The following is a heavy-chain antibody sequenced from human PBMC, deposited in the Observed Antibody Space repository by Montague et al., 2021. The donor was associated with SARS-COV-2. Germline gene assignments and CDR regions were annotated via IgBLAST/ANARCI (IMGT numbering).Heavy chain of an antibody. J-gene: IGHJ4*02. V-gene: IGHV4-34*01. D-gene: IGHD3-22*01. CDR3: ARGHLSVSMIVVVFTSASYYFGY. Sequence: SETLSLTCAVYGGSFGDDHWSWIRQPPGKGLEWIGNISQSGRTNYNPSLKSRVTISVDTSKNQFSLKLTSVTAADTGLYFCARGHLSVSMIVVVFTSASYYFGYWGQGAQVTVSS. CDR1: GGSFGDDH. CDR2: ISQSGRT.